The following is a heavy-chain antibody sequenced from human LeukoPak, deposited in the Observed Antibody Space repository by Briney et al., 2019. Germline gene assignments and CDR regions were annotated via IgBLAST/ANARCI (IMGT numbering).Heavy chain of an antibody. Sequence: SETLSLTCTVSGGSISSYYWSWIRQPAGKGLEWIGRIYTSGSTNYNPSLKSRLTMSVDTSKNQFSLKLSSGTAADPSVYYCASARSEYSNLGYWGQGTLLTVSS. CDR1: GGSISSYY. CDR2: IYTSGST. J-gene: IGHJ4*02. V-gene: IGHV4-4*07. D-gene: IGHD4-11*01. CDR3: ASARSEYSNLGY.